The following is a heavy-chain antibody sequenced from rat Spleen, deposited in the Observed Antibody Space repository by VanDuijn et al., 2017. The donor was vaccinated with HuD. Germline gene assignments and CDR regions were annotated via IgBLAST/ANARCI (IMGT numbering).Heavy chain of an antibody. Sequence: EVQLVESGGGLVQPGRSMKLSCAASGFTFSNYDMAWVRQATTKGLEWVASISYDGGRIFYRDSVKGRFTISRDNAKSTLYLQMDSLRSEDTATYYCATRPTGWYFDYWGQGVMVPVSS. J-gene: IGHJ2*01. CDR1: GFTFSNYD. V-gene: IGHV5-25*01. CDR2: ISYDGGRI. D-gene: IGHD4-1*01. CDR3: ATRPTGWYFDY.